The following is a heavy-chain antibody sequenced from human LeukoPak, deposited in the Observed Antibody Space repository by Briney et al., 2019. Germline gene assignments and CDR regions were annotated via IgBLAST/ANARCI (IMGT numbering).Heavy chain of an antibody. Sequence: PGGSLRLSCAASGFTFSSYGMHWVRQAPGKGLEWVAVIWYDGSNTYYADSVKGRFTISRDNSKNTLYLQMNSLRAEDTAVYYCARAYSSGWAYFDYWGQGNLVTVSS. V-gene: IGHV3-33*01. CDR1: GFTFSSYG. CDR2: IWYDGSNT. D-gene: IGHD6-19*01. CDR3: ARAYSSGWAYFDY. J-gene: IGHJ4*02.